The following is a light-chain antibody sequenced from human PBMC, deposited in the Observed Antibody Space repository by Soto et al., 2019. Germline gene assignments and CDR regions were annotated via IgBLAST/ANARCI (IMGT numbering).Light chain of an antibody. CDR2: AAS. CDR1: QSISSY. Sequence: DIQMTQSPSSLSASVGDRVTITCRASQSISSYLNWYQQKPGKAPKLLIYAASSLRSGVPSRYSGSGSGTDFTLTISSLQPEDFATYYCQQSYSTPPVTFGGGTKVDIK. V-gene: IGKV1-39*01. CDR3: QQSYSTPPVT. J-gene: IGKJ4*01.